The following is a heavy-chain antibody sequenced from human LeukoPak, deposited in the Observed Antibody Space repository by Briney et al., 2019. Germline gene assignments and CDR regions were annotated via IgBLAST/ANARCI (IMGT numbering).Heavy chain of an antibody. V-gene: IGHV1-24*01. CDR1: GYTLTELS. Sequence: ASVKVSCKVSGYTLTELSMHRVRQAPGKGREGMGGFDPEVGETIYAQKFQGRVTMTEDTSTDTASMELSSLKSEDTAVYFCATGYYGSGSYYDSTWVRSIYFDYWGQGTLVTVSS. CDR3: ATGYYGSGSYYDSTWVRSIYFDY. J-gene: IGHJ4*02. D-gene: IGHD3-10*01. CDR2: FDPEVGET.